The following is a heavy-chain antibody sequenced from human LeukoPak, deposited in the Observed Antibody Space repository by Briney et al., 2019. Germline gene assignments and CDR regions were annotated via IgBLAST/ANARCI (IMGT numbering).Heavy chain of an antibody. CDR3: ARVPGYSSSWDDLYYSGMDV. J-gene: IGHJ6*02. CDR1: GFTFSSYE. CDR2: ITSSSSTI. V-gene: IGHV3-48*03. Sequence: GGPLRLSCAASGFTFSSYEMNWVRQAPGKGLEWVSYITSSSSTIYYADSVKGRFTISRDNAKNSLYLQMNSLRAEDTAVYYCARVPGYSSSWDDLYYSGMDVWGHGTTVT. D-gene: IGHD6-13*01.